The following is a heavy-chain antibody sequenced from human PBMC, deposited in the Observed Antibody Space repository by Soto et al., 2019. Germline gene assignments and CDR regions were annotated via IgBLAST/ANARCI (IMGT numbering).Heavy chain of an antibody. J-gene: IGHJ3*02. CDR2: IWYDGSDK. D-gene: IGHD3-10*01. V-gene: IGHV3-33*01. CDR1: GFIFSNYG. Sequence: QVQLVESGGGVVQPGRSLRLSCAASGFIFSNYGIHWVRQAPGKGLEWVAVIWYDGSDKYYGDSVKGRFTISRDNSKNTLYLQMNSLRDEDTAVYYCARPMMVRGVTDAFDIWGQGTMVIVSS. CDR3: ARPMMVRGVTDAFDI.